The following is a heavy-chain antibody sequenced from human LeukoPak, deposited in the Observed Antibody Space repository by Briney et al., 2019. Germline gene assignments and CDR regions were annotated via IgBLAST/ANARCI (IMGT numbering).Heavy chain of an antibody. J-gene: IGHJ6*02. CDR1: GFTFSSYG. CDR2: IWYDGSNK. V-gene: IGHV3-33*08. D-gene: IGHD1-1*01. CDR3: ARERRRRTTGTDYYYGMDV. Sequence: GGSLRLSCAASGFTFSSYGMHWVRQAPGKGLEWVAVIWYDGSNKYYADSVKGRFTISRDNSKNTLYLQMNSLRAEDTAVYYCARERRRRTTGTDYYYGMDVWGQGTTVTVSS.